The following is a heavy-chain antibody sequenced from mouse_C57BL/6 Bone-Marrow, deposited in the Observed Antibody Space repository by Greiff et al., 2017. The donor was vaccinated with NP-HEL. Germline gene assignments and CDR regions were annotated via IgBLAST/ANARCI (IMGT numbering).Heavy chain of an antibody. CDR2: INPNNGGT. CDR3: ARDAKYHGSSYGYFDV. V-gene: IGHV1-26*01. CDR1: GYTFTDYY. J-gene: IGHJ1*03. D-gene: IGHD1-1*01. Sequence: VQLQQSGPELVKPGASVKISCKASGYTFTDYYMNWVKQSHGKSLEWIGDINPNNGGTSYNQKFKGKATLTVDKSSSTAYMELRSLTSEDSAVYYCARDAKYHGSSYGYFDVWGTGTTVTVSS.